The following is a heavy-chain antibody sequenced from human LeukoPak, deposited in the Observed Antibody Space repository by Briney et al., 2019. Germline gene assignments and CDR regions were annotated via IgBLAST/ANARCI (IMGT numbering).Heavy chain of an antibody. CDR1: GYTFSNYG. Sequence: ASVRVSCKASGYTFSNYGISWVRQAPGQGLEWMGWMNPNSGNTGYAQKFQGRVTMTRNTSISTAYMELSSLRSEDTAVYYCAILQGGYSYGSPLDYWGQGTLVTVSS. CDR3: AILQGGYSYGSPLDY. D-gene: IGHD5-18*01. CDR2: MNPNSGNT. V-gene: IGHV1-8*02. J-gene: IGHJ4*02.